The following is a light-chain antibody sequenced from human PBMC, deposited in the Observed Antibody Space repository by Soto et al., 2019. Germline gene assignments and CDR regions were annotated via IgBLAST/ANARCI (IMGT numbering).Light chain of an antibody. Sequence: QSALTQPASVSGSPGQSITISCTGTSSDLAIYNYVSWYQQHPGKAPRLLIHGVRNRPPGISSRFSASKSGLTASLTISRLQAEDEADYYCTSFATNRFYVFGPGTKVTVL. CDR3: TSFATNRFYV. CDR2: GVR. V-gene: IGLV2-14*01. CDR1: SSDLAIYNY. J-gene: IGLJ1*01.